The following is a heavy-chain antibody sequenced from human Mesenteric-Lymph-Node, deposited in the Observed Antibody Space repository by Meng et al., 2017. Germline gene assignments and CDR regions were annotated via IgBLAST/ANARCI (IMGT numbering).Heavy chain of an antibody. D-gene: IGHD3-3*01. V-gene: IGHV3-30*03. Sequence: GESLKISCAASGFTFSSYSMNWVRQAPGKGLEWVAVISYDGSNKYYADSVKGRFTISRDNSKNTLYLQMNSLRAEDTAVYYCARDLNDFWSGYRPLFLPYYYYYGMDVWGQGTTVTVSS. CDR1: GFTFSSYS. CDR3: ARDLNDFWSGYRPLFLPYYYYYGMDV. CDR2: ISYDGSNK. J-gene: IGHJ6*02.